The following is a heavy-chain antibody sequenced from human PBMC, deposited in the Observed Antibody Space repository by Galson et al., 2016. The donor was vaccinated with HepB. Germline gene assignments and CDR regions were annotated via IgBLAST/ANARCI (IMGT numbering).Heavy chain of an antibody. D-gene: IGHD2-2*01. V-gene: IGHV3-30*18. CDR1: GFTFNTYA. Sequence: SLRLSCAASGFTFNTYAMHWVRQAPGKGLEWVAVISYDGSHKYFAESVKDRFSISRDNSRNTLNLQVNSLRAEDTAVYYCAKDRAGYCRSASCYGPFDYWGQGTLVSVSS. CDR3: AKDRAGYCRSASCYGPFDY. J-gene: IGHJ4*02. CDR2: ISYDGSHK.